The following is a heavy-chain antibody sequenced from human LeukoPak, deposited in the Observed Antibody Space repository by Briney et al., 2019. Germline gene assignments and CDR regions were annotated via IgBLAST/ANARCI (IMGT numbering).Heavy chain of an antibody. V-gene: IGHV4-39*07. CDR2: IYYGGST. CDR1: GGSISSSSYY. D-gene: IGHD3-22*01. Sequence: SETLSLTCTVSGGSISSSSYYWGWIRLPPGKGLEWIGSIYYGGSTYYNPSLKSRVTISVDTSKNQFSLKLSSVTAADTAVYYCARAWGDYDSSDMDAFDIWGQGTMVTVSS. J-gene: IGHJ3*02. CDR3: ARAWGDYDSSDMDAFDI.